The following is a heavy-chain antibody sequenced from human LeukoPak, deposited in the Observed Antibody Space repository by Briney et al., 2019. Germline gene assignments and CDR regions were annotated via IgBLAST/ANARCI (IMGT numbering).Heavy chain of an antibody. J-gene: IGHJ4*02. D-gene: IGHD2-21*02. CDR1: GYTFTDYY. CDR2: IYTNSGDT. V-gene: IGHV1-2*02. Sequence: ASLKVSCKASGYTFTDYYIYWVRQAPGQGLEWMGWIYTNSGDTNYSKRFQGKITMTRDTSTTTTYMELSSLTSDDTALYYCSRLAGCGGDCYSEGDYWGQGTLVIVSS. CDR3: SRLAGCGGDCYSEGDY.